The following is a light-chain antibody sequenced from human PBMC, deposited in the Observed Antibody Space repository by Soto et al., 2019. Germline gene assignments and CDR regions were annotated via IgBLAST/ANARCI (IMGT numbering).Light chain of an antibody. CDR3: QQYGGSPIT. J-gene: IGKJ5*01. V-gene: IGKV3-20*01. Sequence: IVLTQSPGILSLSPGERATLSCRASQSVRNSYLACYQQKPGQAHRLLISGASSRDTGIPDRFSGSGSGADVTLNINRLEPEDFSLYYCQQYGGSPITFGQGTRLDIK. CDR2: GAS. CDR1: QSVRNSY.